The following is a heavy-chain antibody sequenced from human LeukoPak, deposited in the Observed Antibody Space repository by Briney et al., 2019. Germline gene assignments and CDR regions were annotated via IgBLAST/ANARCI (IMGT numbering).Heavy chain of an antibody. D-gene: IGHD5-12*01. Sequence: SQTLSLTCTFSGASISSGGYYWSWIRQPPGKGLEWIGEINHSGSTNYNPSLKSRVTISVDTSKNQFSLKLSSVTAADTAVYYCARVGPIVATIDDAFDIWGQGTMVTVSS. CDR3: ARVGPIVATIDDAFDI. J-gene: IGHJ3*02. CDR1: GASISSGGYY. CDR2: INHSGST. V-gene: IGHV4-30-2*01.